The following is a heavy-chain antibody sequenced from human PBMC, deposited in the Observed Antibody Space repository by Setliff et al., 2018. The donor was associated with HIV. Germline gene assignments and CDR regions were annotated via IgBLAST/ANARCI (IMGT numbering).Heavy chain of an antibody. J-gene: IGHJ4*02. CDR3: AGSIYNRDRFDY. D-gene: IGHD1-1*01. CDR2: IDYSGNT. V-gene: IGHV4-59*04. CDR1: GGSISNYY. Sequence: KASETLSLTCTVSGGSISNYYWTWIRQPPGKGLEWIGIIDYSGNTYYNPSLKSRVTTSVDTSRNQFSLKLSSVTAADTAVYYCAGSIYNRDRFDYWGQGTLVTVSS.